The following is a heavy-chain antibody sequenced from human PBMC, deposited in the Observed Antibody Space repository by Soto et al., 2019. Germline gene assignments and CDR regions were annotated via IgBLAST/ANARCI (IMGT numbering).Heavy chain of an antibody. CDR3: ARDPGYCTNGVCPIFDF. J-gene: IGHJ4*02. V-gene: IGHV4-59*02. CDR2: MYHGGRT. Sequence: LSLTCTVSGDSVTNYFWSWMRQPPGKGLEWIGHMYHGGRTNYSPSPKSRVTMSLDSSKNQFSLNLSSVTAADTAVYFCARDPGYCTNGVCPIFDFWGQGVLVTVSS. D-gene: IGHD2-8*01. CDR1: GDSVTNYF.